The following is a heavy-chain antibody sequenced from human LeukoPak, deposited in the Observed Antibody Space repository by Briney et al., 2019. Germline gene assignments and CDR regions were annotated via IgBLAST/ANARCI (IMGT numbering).Heavy chain of an antibody. CDR1: GGSIASDNYF. CDR2: IFYSGTT. V-gene: IGHV4-31*03. Sequence: SETLSLTCTVSGGSIASDNYFWSWIRQHPEKGLEWIGYIFYSGTTYYNPSLKSRVTISVNTSKNQFSLKLNSVIAADTAVYYCAREVNEPASADAFDIWGQGAMVTVSS. J-gene: IGHJ3*02. CDR3: AREVNEPASADAFDI. D-gene: IGHD2-2*01.